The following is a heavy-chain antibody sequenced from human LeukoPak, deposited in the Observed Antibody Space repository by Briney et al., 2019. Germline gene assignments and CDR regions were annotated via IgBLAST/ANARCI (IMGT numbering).Heavy chain of an antibody. D-gene: IGHD5-24*01. CDR2: IRYDGSNK. J-gene: IGHJ4*02. V-gene: IGHV3-30*02. CDR1: GFTFSSYG. Sequence: GGSLRLSCAASGFTFSSYGMHWVRQAPGKGLEWVAFIRYDGSNKYYADSVKGRFTISRDNSKNTLYLQMNSLRAEDTAVYYCAKTEMATTCRSGNYWGQGTRVTVSS. CDR3: AKTEMATTCRSGNY.